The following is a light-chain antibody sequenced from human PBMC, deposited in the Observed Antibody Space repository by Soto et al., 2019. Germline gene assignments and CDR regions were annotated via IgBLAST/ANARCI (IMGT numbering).Light chain of an antibody. CDR1: SGSIASNY. CDR3: QSYDSSNGDAV. J-gene: IGLJ7*01. Sequence: FMLTQPHSVSESPGKTVTISCTRSSGSIASNYVQWYQQRPGSAPTTVIYEDNQRPSGVPDRFSGSIDSSSNSASLTISGLKTEDEADYYCQSYDSSNGDAVFGGGTQLTVL. V-gene: IGLV6-57*04. CDR2: EDN.